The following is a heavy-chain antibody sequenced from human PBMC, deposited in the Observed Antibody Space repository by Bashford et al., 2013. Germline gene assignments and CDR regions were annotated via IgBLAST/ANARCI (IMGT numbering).Heavy chain of an antibody. Sequence: VRQAPGKGLEWVANIKQDGSEKYYVDSVKGRFTISRDNAKNSLYLQMNSLRAEDTAVYYCARATAAAGTSAYWGQGTLVTVSS. J-gene: IGHJ4*02. D-gene: IGHD6-13*01. CDR3: ARATAAAGTSAY. CDR2: IKQDGSEK. V-gene: IGHV3-7*03.